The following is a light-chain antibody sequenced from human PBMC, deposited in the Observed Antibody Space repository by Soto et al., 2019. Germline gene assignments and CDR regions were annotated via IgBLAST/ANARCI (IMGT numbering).Light chain of an antibody. J-gene: IGLJ1*01. CDR1: SSVVGGYNH. CDR3: ASYAGLNNSV. CDR2: DVS. V-gene: IGLV2-8*01. Sequence: QSALTQPPSASGSPGQSVTISCTGTSSVVGGYNHVSWYQQNPGKAPKLMIYDVSKRPSGVPDRFSDSKPGNTASLTISGLQADDEADYYCASYAGLNNSVSGTGTKVTV.